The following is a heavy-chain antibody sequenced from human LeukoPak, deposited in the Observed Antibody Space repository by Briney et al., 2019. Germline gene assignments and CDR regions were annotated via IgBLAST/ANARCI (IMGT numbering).Heavy chain of an antibody. V-gene: IGHV3-7*01. J-gene: IGHJ4*02. CDR1: GFTFSSYW. CDR3: ARVVMITFGGPEGFDY. CDR2: IKQDGSEK. D-gene: IGHD3-16*01. Sequence: GGSLRLSCAASGFTFSSYWMSWVRQAPRKGLEWVSNIKQDGSEKYYVDSVKGRFTISRDNAKNTLYLQMNSLRAEDTAVYYCARVVMITFGGPEGFDYWGQGTLVTVSS.